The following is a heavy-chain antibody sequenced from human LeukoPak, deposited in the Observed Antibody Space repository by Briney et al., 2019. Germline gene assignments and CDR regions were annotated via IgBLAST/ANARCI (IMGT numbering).Heavy chain of an antibody. D-gene: IGHD4-23*01. J-gene: IGHJ6*03. CDR3: ARQDYGGNMDV. CDR1: GGSISSSSYY. V-gene: IGHV4-39*01. CDR2: IYYRGST. Sequence: SETLSLTCTVSGGSISSSSYYWGWIRQPPGKGLEWSGSIYYRGSTYYNPSLKSRVTISVDTSKNQFSLKLSSVTAADTAVYYCARQDYGGNMDVWGKGTTVTISS.